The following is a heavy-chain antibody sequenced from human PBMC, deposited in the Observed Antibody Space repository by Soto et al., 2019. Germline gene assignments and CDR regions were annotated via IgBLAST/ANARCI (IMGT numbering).Heavy chain of an antibody. CDR1: GYTFTSYG. CDR2: ISAYNGNT. D-gene: IGHD2-15*01. Sequence: ASVKGSCKASGYTFTSYGISWVRQAPGQGLEWMGWISAYNGNTNYAQKLQGRVTMTTDTSTSTAYMELRSMRSDDTAVYYCAGVVGYCSGGSCYSLTDYYYYYMDVWGKGTTVTVSS. V-gene: IGHV1-18*01. J-gene: IGHJ6*03. CDR3: AGVVGYCSGGSCYSLTDYYYYYMDV.